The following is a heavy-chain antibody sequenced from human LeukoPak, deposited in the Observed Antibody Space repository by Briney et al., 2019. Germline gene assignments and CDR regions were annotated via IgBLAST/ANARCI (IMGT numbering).Heavy chain of an antibody. J-gene: IGHJ6*02. Sequence: GGSLRLSCAASGFTFSSYTMSWVRQAPGKGLEWVSGVSGSGGSTHYADSVKGRFTISRDNSKNTLYLQMNSLRAEDTAVYYCAKGRNVLRYPYGMDVWGQGTTVTVSS. CDR1: GFTFSSYT. D-gene: IGHD3-9*01. CDR3: AKGRNVLRYPYGMDV. CDR2: VSGSGGST. V-gene: IGHV3-23*01.